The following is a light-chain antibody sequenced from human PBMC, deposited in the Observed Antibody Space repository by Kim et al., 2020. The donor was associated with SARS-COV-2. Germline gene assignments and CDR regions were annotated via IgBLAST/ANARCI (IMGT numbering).Light chain of an antibody. Sequence: PGERATLSCRTSQSVSSDLAWYQQKPGQAPSLLIYGASSRATGIPARFSGSGSGTDFTLTISSLEPEDFAVYYCQHRSSWPLTFGEGTKVDIK. CDR2: GAS. V-gene: IGKV3-11*01. J-gene: IGKJ4*01. CDR3: QHRSSWPLT. CDR1: QSVSSD.